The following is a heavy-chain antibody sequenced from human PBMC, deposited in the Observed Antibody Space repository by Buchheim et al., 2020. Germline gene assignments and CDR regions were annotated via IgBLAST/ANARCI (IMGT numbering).Heavy chain of an antibody. D-gene: IGHD1-26*01. CDR1: GFTFRNSN. V-gene: IGHV3-48*01. CDR3: EAGGN. Sequence: EVQLVESGGGFVQPGGSLRLSCAVSGFTFRNSNLNWVRQAPGKGLEWISYISSDGNTMFYADSVKGRFTISSDNAENSLYLQMNSLRADDTAVYSCEAGGNWGQGT. J-gene: IGHJ4*02. CDR2: ISSDGNTM.